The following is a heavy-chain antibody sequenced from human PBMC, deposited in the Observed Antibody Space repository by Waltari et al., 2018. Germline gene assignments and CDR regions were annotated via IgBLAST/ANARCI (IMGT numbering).Heavy chain of an antibody. J-gene: IGHJ4*02. Sequence: QLQLQESGPGLVKSSETLSLTCTVSGGSISSSGYYWGWIRQPPGKGLEGIGTIDYSGNTYYHPSLKMRVTISVDTSKRQFSLKLNSVTAADTAVYYCVRDFGDHRTDYWGQGTLVTVSS. D-gene: IGHD4-17*01. CDR3: VRDFGDHRTDY. CDR2: IDYSGNT. V-gene: IGHV4-39*02. CDR1: GGSISSSGYY.